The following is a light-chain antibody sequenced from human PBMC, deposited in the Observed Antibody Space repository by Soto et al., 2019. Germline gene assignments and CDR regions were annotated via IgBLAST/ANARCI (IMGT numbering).Light chain of an antibody. V-gene: IGLV1-44*01. CDR3: SSYRSSSTYV. CDR1: SSNIGSNA. Sequence: QSVLTQPPSASGTPGQRVTISCSGSSSNIGSNAVTWYQHFPGTAPKVLIYSDHQRPSGVPDRFSGSKSGTSASLTISGLQAEDEADYYCSSYRSSSTYVFGTGTKVTVL. CDR2: SDH. J-gene: IGLJ1*01.